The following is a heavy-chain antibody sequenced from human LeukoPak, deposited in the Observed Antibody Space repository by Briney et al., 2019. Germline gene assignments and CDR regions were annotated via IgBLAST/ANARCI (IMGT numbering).Heavy chain of an antibody. CDR3: ARDSLYSSSFGY. CDR2: IYYSGST. D-gene: IGHD6-13*01. J-gene: IGHJ4*02. Sequence: SETLSLTCTVSGGSISSSSYYWGWIRQPPGKGLEWIGSIYYSGSTYYNPSLKSRDTISVDTSKNQFSLKLSSVTAADTAVYYCARDSLYSSSFGYWGQGTLVTVSS. V-gene: IGHV4-39*07. CDR1: GGSISSSSYY.